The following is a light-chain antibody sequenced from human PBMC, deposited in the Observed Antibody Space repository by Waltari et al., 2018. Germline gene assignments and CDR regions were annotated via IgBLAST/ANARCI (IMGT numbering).Light chain of an antibody. CDR3: QQRSNWPPELT. CDR2: DAA. V-gene: IGKV3-11*01. J-gene: IGKJ4*01. Sequence: EIVLTQSPATLSLSPGERATLSCRASQSVSSYLAWYQQNPGQPPRLLLYDAANRATGIPARFSGSGSGTDFTLTISSLEPEDFAFYCCQQRSNWPPELTFGGGTKVEIK. CDR1: QSVSSY.